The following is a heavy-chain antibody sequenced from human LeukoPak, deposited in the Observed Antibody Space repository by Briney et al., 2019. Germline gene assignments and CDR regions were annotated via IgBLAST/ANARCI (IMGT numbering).Heavy chain of an antibody. CDR3: ASRGYTYEFDY. D-gene: IGHD5-18*01. J-gene: IGHJ4*02. CDR1: GGAISSSSYD. CDR2: SYYSGST. V-gene: IGHV4-39*01. Sequence: SETLSLTCTVSGGAISSSSYDWGWIRQPPGKGLEWIGSSYYSGSTHYNPSLKSRVTISVDTSNNQFSLKVSSVTAADTAVYYCASRGYTYEFDYWGQGTLVTVSS.